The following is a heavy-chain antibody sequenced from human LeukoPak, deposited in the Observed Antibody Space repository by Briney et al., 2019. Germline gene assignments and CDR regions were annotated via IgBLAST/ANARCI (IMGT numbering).Heavy chain of an antibody. V-gene: IGHV3-11*01. D-gene: IGHD4-23*01. CDR2: ISSSGSTI. CDR3: ARRAGGYSHPYDY. CDR1: GLTFSDYY. Sequence: PGGSLRLSCAASGLTFSDYYMSWIRQAPGKGLEWVSYISSSGSTIYYADSVKGRFTISRDNSKNTLYLQMNSLRAEDTAVYYCARRAGGYSHPYDYWGQGILVTVSS. J-gene: IGHJ4*02.